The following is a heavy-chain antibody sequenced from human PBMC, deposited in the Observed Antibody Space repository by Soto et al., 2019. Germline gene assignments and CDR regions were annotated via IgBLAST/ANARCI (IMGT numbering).Heavy chain of an antibody. CDR3: AADYYDILTGYYMAPHY. J-gene: IGHJ4*02. Sequence: ASVKVSCKASGFTFTSSARQWVRQARGQRLEWIGWIVVGSGNTNYAQKFQERVTITRDMSTSTAYMELSSLRSEDTAVYYCAADYYDILTGYYMAPHYWGQGTLVTVSS. D-gene: IGHD3-9*01. CDR1: GFTFTSSA. CDR2: IVVGSGNT. V-gene: IGHV1-58*02.